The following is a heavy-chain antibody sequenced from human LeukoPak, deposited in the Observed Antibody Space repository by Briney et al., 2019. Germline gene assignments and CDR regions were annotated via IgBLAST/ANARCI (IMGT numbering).Heavy chain of an antibody. CDR3: AKVTWSTTGTTPYVY. Sequence: GGSLSLSCAASGFTVSRYHMSWVRQAPGKGLEWVSAISGSGDSTYYADSVKGRFTISRDNSKNMVYLQMNSLRGEDTAVYYYAKVTWSTTGTTPYVYWGQGTLVTVSS. CDR1: GFTVSRYH. D-gene: IGHD1-1*01. CDR2: ISGSGDST. V-gene: IGHV3-23*01. J-gene: IGHJ4*02.